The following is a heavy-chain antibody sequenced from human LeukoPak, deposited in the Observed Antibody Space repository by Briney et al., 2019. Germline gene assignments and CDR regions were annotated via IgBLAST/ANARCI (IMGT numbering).Heavy chain of an antibody. CDR3: ARGVVAAAGRTFDF. Sequence: PSETLSLTCTVSGGSISSSSYYRGWIRQPPGKGLEWIGSIYYSGSTYYNPSLKSRVTISVDTSKNQFSLKLSSVTAADTAVYYCARGVVAAAGRTFDFWGQGTLVTVSS. V-gene: IGHV4-39*07. CDR1: GGSISSSSYY. CDR2: IYYSGST. D-gene: IGHD6-13*01. J-gene: IGHJ4*02.